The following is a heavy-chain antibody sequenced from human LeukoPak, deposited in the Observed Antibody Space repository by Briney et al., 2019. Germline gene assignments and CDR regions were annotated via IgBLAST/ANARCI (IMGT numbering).Heavy chain of an antibody. V-gene: IGHV3-30*18. J-gene: IGHJ3*02. CDR2: ISYDGSKK. Sequence: PGGSLRLSCTTSGFNFRAYWMAWVRQAPGKGLEWVAVISYDGSKKYYAESVKGRYTISRDNSKNTMYMQMNSLRPEDTAVYYCAKGGNTADIWGQGTMVTVSS. CDR1: GFNFRAYW. CDR3: AKGGNTADI.